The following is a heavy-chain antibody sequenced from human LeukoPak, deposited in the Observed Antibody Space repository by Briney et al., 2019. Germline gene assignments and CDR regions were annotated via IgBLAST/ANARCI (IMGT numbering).Heavy chain of an antibody. CDR2: ISAYNGNT. CDR3: ASLPPYCSSTSCYEGVDGDAFDI. V-gene: IGHV1-18*01. D-gene: IGHD2-2*01. Sequence: GASVKVSCKASGYTFTSYGISWVRQAPGQGLEWMGWISAYNGNTNYAQKLQGRVTMTTDTSTSTAYMELRSLRSDDTAVYYCASLPPYCSSTSCYEGVDGDAFDIWGQGTMVTVSS. J-gene: IGHJ3*02. CDR1: GYTFTSYG.